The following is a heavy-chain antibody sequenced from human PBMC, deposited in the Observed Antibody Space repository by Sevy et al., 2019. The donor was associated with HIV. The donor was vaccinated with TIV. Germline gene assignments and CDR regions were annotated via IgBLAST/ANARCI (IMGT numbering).Heavy chain of an antibody. J-gene: IGHJ5*02. CDR1: GFTFSTYW. D-gene: IGHD3-22*01. CDR2: IKQDGTEK. V-gene: IGHV3-7*01. CDR3: ARSGYDPSGCYYGNWFDP. Sequence: GGSLRLSCAASGFTFSTYWMSWVRQAPGKGLEWVANIKQDGTEKFYVDSVKGRFTISRDNAKNSLYLQMNSLRAEDTAVYYCARSGYDPSGCYYGNWFDPWGQGTLVTVSS.